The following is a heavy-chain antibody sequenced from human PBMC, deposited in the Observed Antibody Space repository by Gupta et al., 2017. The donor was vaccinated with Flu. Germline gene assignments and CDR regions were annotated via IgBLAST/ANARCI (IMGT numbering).Heavy chain of an antibody. Sequence: VRQAPGQRLEWMGWINAGNGNTKYSQQFQDRVTINRDTSANTAYMELSSLTSEDTAVYYCARGSGSYVGVFDIWGQGTMVTVSS. J-gene: IGHJ3*02. D-gene: IGHD1-26*01. CDR2: INAGNGNT. CDR3: ARGSGSYVGVFDI. V-gene: IGHV1-3*01.